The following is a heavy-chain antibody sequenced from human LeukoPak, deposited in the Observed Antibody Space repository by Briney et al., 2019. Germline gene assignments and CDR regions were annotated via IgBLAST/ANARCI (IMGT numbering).Heavy chain of an antibody. CDR3: ARHADYYGSGSYYKSYYYMDV. Sequence: GESLKISCKGSGYSFTSYWIGWVRQMPGKGLEWMGIIYPGDSDTRYSPSFQGQVTISADKSISTAYLQWSSLKASDTAMYYCARHADYYGSGSYYKSYYYMDVWGKGTTVTVSS. CDR1: GYSFTSYW. D-gene: IGHD3-10*01. J-gene: IGHJ6*03. V-gene: IGHV5-51*01. CDR2: IYPGDSDT.